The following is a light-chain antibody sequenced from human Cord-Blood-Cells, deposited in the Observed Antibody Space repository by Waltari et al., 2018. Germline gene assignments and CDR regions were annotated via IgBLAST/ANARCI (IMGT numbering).Light chain of an antibody. V-gene: IGLV2-23*01. CDR3: CSDAGSSTWV. CDR1: SSDVGGYNL. J-gene: IGLJ3*02. Sequence: QSALTQPASVSGSPGQSITISCTGTSSDVGGYNLVSWYQQHPGKAPKLMIDEGSKRPSGVSNRFSASKTGNTASLTSSGLQAEDEADYYCCSDAGSSTWVFGGGTKLTVL. CDR2: EGS.